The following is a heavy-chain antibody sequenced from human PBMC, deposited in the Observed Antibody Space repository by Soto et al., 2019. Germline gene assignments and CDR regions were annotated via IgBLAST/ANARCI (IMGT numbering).Heavy chain of an antibody. CDR1: GYTFTGYY. CDR2: INPNSGGT. V-gene: IGHV1-2*02. CDR3: ARLCVSGSTSCYYYYYGMDV. J-gene: IGHJ6*02. Sequence: ASVKVSCNASGYTFTGYYMHCVRQAPGQGLEWMGWINPNSGGTNYAQKFQGRVTMTRDTSISTAYMELSRLRSDDTAVYYCARLCVSGSTSCYYYYYGMDVWGQGTTVTVSS. D-gene: IGHD2-2*01.